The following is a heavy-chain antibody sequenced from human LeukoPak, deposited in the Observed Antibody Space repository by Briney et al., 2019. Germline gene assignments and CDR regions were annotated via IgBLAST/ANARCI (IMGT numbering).Heavy chain of an antibody. CDR1: GGSFSNYY. CDR3: ARRWNDGRNSCIEV. D-gene: IGHD1-1*01. Sequence: SEALSLTCAAYGGSFSNYYWSWIRQPPGKGLAWIGEINDSGRTNYNPSLMSRVTVSVDTSKNQFSLRLTSVTATDTAVYYCARRWNDGRNSCIEVWGNGATVSVSS. J-gene: IGHJ6*04. V-gene: IGHV4-34*01. CDR2: INDSGRT.